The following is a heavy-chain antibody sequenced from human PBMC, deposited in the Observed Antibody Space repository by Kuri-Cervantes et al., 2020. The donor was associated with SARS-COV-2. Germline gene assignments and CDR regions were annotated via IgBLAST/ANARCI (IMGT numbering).Heavy chain of an antibody. CDR3: ARGRPPIYLGYCSSTSCHRYYFDY. CDR2: IYYSGST. CDR1: GGSISSGDYY. Sequence: SETLSLTCTVSGGSISSGDYYWSWIRQPPGKGLEWIGYIYYSGSTYYNPSLKSRVTISVDTSKNQFSLKLSSVTAADTAVYYCARGRPPIYLGYCSSTSCHRYYFDYWGQEPWSPSPQ. J-gene: IGHJ4*01. D-gene: IGHD2-2*01. V-gene: IGHV4-30-4*08.